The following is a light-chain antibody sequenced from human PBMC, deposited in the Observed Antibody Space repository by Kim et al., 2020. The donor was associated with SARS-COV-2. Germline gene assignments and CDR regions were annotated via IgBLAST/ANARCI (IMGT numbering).Light chain of an antibody. CDR2: AAS. Sequence: ASVGDRVTITCRASQSISSYLNWYQQKPGNAPKLLIYAASSLQSGVPSRFSGSGSGTDFTLTISSLQPEDFATYYCQQSYSTPPAFGQGTRLEIK. V-gene: IGKV1-39*01. CDR3: QQSYSTPPA. J-gene: IGKJ5*01. CDR1: QSISSY.